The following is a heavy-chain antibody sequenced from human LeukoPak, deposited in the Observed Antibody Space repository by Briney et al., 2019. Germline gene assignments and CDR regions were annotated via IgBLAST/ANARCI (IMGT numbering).Heavy chain of an antibody. CDR3: AKDGVPAAINYFDY. Sequence: GGSLRLPCAASGFTFSNYWMSWVRQAPGKGLEWVAFIRYDGSNKYYADSVKGRFTISRDNSKNTLYLQMNSLRAEDTAVYYCAKDGVPAAINYFDYWGQGTLVTVSS. V-gene: IGHV3-30*02. CDR1: GFTFSNYW. CDR2: IRYDGSNK. J-gene: IGHJ4*02. D-gene: IGHD2-2*01.